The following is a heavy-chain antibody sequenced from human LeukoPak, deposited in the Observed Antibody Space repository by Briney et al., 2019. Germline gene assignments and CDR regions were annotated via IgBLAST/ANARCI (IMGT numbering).Heavy chain of an antibody. CDR3: AKVSTVTPDYYYYYMDV. Sequence: PGGSLRLSCAASGFTFDDYAMHWVRQAPGKGLEWVSLISGDGGSTYYADSVKGRFTISRDNSKNSVYLQMNSLRTEDTALYYCAKVSTVTPDYYYYYMDVWGKGTTVTVSS. J-gene: IGHJ6*03. CDR2: ISGDGGST. V-gene: IGHV3-43*02. CDR1: GFTFDDYA. D-gene: IGHD4-17*01.